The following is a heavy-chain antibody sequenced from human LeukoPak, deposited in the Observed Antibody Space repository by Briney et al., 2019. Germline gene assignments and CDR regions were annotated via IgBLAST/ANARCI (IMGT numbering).Heavy chain of an antibody. V-gene: IGHV4-59*01. CDR1: GGSISDYY. CDR2: IHYSGST. D-gene: IGHD3-3*01. CDR3: TRTPDFWSGYLFDY. J-gene: IGHJ4*02. Sequence: KSSETLSLTCTVSGGSISDYYWSWIRQPPGKGLEWIGYIHYSGSTNYNPSLKSRVTILVDTSKNQFSLKLNSVTAADTAVFYCTRTPDFWSGYLFDYWGQGTLVTVSS.